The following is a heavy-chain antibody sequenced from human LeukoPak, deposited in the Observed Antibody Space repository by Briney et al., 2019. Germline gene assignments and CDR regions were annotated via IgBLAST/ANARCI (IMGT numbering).Heavy chain of an antibody. CDR1: GYTFTSYY. D-gene: IGHD6-19*01. J-gene: IGHJ4*02. CDR3: ARLRYSSGCALLY. CDR2: INPSGGST. Sequence: ASVKVSCKASGYTFTSYYMHWVRQAPGQGLEWMGIINPSGGSTSYAQKFQGRVTMTRNTSISTAYMELSSLRSEDTAVYYCARLRYSSGCALLYWGQGTLVTVSS. V-gene: IGHV1-46*01.